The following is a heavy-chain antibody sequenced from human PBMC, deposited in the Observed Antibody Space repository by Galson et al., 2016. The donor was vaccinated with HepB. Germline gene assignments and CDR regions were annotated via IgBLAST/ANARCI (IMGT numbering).Heavy chain of an antibody. Sequence: SLRLSCAASGFAFRTYSMNWVRQTPGKGLEWVAVISYDGNYKYYADSVKGRFTISRDNSKHTLYLQMNSLRAEDTAVYYCARDSCTGDCPYYFDYWGQGTQVTVSS. D-gene: IGHD2-8*02. CDR1: GFAFRTYS. J-gene: IGHJ4*02. CDR3: ARDSCTGDCPYYFDY. CDR2: ISYDGNYK. V-gene: IGHV3-30*03.